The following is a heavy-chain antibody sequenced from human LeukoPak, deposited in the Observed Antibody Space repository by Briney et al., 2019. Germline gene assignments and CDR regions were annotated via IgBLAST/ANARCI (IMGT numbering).Heavy chain of an antibody. CDR3: ARDLLRYCSSTSCKGRRHHWYFDL. V-gene: IGHV4-30-4*01. Sequence: PSETLSLTCTVSGGSISSGDYYWSWIRQPPGKGLEWIGYIYYSGSTYYNPSLKSRVTISVDTSKNQFSLKLSSVTAADTAVYYCARDLLRYCSSTSCKGRRHHWYFDLWGRGTLVTVSS. D-gene: IGHD2-2*01. CDR1: GGSISSGDYY. CDR2: IYYSGST. J-gene: IGHJ2*01.